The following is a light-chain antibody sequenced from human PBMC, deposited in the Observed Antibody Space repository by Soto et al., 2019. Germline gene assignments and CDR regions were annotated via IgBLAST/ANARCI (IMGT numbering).Light chain of an antibody. CDR1: QSVSSN. Sequence: EIVMTQSPATLSVSPGERATLSCRASQSVSSNLAWYQQKPGQAPRLLIYGASTRATGIPAWFSGSGSGTDVTLPISSLQSEDFAVYYCQQYNNWPPWTFGQGTKVEIK. CDR2: GAS. CDR3: QQYNNWPPWT. V-gene: IGKV3-15*01. J-gene: IGKJ1*01.